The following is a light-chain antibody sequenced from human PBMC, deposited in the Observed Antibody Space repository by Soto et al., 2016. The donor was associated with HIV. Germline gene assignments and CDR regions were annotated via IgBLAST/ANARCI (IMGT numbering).Light chain of an antibody. Sequence: DIQMTQSPSTLSASVGDRVTITCRASQSISSWLAWYQQKPGKAPKLLIYKASSLESGVPSRFSGGGSGTEFTLTISSLQPDDFATYYCQQYNSYSYTSGQGTKLEIK. CDR1: QSISSW. J-gene: IGKJ2*01. CDR3: QQYNSYSYT. CDR2: KAS. V-gene: IGKV1-5*03.